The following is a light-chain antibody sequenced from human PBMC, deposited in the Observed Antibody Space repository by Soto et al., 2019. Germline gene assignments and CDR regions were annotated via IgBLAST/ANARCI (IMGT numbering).Light chain of an antibody. CDR1: SSDVGGHNL. CDR3: CPYAGHTSWV. V-gene: IGLV2-23*01. J-gene: IGLJ2*01. Sequence: QSALAQPASVSGSPGQSITISCTGTSSDVGGHNLVSWYQQYPGKAPKLMIYEDTKRPSGVASRFSASKSGNTASLAISGLQAEDEADYYCCPYAGHTSWVFGGGTQLTVL. CDR2: EDT.